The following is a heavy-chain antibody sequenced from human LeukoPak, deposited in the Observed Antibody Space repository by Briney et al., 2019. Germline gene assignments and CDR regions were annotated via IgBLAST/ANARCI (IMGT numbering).Heavy chain of an antibody. V-gene: IGHV1-3*01. CDR1: GYTFTIYA. J-gene: IGHJ4*02. CDR3: ARDSGSGNNDY. D-gene: IGHD1-26*01. CDR2: IIAGNGIT. Sequence: GASVKVSCKASGYTFTIYAIHGVRQAPGQRLEGMGWIIAGNGITKYSQNFQGSVTFISNKSATTAFMELSSLRSEDAAVYYCARDSGSGNNDYWGQGTLVTVSS.